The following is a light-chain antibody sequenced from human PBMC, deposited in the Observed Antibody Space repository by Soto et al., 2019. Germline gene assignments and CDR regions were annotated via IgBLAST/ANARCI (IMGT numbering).Light chain of an antibody. CDR3: SSYAGSRVV. J-gene: IGLJ7*01. CDR2: EVS. Sequence: QSVLTQPPSASGSPGQSVTISCTGTSSAVGGYNYVSWYQQHPGKAPHLMIYEVSKRPSGVPDRFSGSKSGNTASLTVSGLLAEDEADYYCSSYAGSRVVFGGGTQLTVL. CDR1: SSAVGGYNY. V-gene: IGLV2-8*01.